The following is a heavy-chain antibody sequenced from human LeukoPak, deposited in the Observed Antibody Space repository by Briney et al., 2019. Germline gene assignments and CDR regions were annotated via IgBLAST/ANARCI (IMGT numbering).Heavy chain of an antibody. CDR1: GFTFSNYG. Sequence: GGSLRLSCAASGFTFSNYGMTWVRQAPGKGLEWVSGISGSGGTTYDADSVKGRFTVSRDNSKNILYLQMNSLRAEDTAVYFCAKTQGYFDFWGQGALVTVSS. J-gene: IGHJ4*02. CDR3: AKTQGYFDF. V-gene: IGHV3-23*01. CDR2: ISGSGGTT.